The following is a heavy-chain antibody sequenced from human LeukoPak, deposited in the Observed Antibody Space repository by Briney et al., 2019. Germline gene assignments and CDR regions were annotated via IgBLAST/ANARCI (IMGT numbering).Heavy chain of an antibody. D-gene: IGHD6-19*01. CDR3: ARASSGWAVDLYYFDN. CDR1: GFSFSSFS. V-gene: IGHV3-21*01. J-gene: IGHJ4*02. Sequence: WGSLRLSCAASGFSFSSFSMNWVRQAPGKGLEWVSSISSSSSYIYYADSMKGRFTISRDNAKNSLYLQMNSLSAEDTAVYYCARASSGWAVDLYYFDNWGQGTLVTVSS. CDR2: ISSSSSYI.